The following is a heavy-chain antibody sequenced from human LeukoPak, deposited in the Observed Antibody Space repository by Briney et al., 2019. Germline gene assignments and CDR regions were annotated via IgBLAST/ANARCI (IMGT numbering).Heavy chain of an antibody. Sequence: PGGSLRLSCAASGYTFTSYAMHWVRQAPGQRLEWMGWINAGNGNTKYSQEFQGRVTITRDTSASTAYMELSSLRSEDMAVYYCARGNRGAFDIWGQGTMVTVSS. CDR2: INAGNGNT. J-gene: IGHJ3*02. D-gene: IGHD1-14*01. V-gene: IGHV1-3*03. CDR1: GYTFTSYA. CDR3: ARGNRGAFDI.